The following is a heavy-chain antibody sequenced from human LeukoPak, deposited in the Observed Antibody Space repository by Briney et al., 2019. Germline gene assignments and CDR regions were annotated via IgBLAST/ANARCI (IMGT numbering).Heavy chain of an antibody. CDR3: ARHEWGITNAFDI. J-gene: IGHJ3*02. D-gene: IGHD1-14*01. Sequence: SETLSLTCTVSGGSFSSSDYYWGWIRQPPGKGLEWIGSIYYSGTTYYNPSLKSRVTISVNTSKKQFSLKLRSVTAADTAVYYCARHEWGITNAFDIWGQGTMVTVSS. CDR2: IYYSGTT. CDR1: GGSFSSSDYY. V-gene: IGHV4-39*01.